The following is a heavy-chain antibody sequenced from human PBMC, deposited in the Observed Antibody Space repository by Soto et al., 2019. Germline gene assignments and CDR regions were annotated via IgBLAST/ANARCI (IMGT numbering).Heavy chain of an antibody. CDR2: ITGNGGST. D-gene: IGHD4-17*01. CDR3: AKDRTNADYVEGSDY. V-gene: IGHV3-23*01. Sequence: GSLRLSCAASGFTFSSYAMSWVRQVPRKGLEWVSVITGNGGSTYYADSVKGRFTISRDNSKNTLYLQMNGLRADDTAVYYCAKDRTNADYVEGSDYWGQGTLVTVSS. J-gene: IGHJ4*02. CDR1: GFTFSSYA.